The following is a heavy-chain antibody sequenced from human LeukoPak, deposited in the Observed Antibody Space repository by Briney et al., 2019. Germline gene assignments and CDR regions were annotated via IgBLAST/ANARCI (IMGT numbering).Heavy chain of an antibody. CDR2: IHPNSGGT. D-gene: IGHD1-1*01. Sequence: ASVKVSCKASGYTFIGYHIHWVRQAPEQGLEWMGRIHPNSGGTNYAQKFHGRVTMTRDTSITTAYMELSGLRSDDTAVYYCARGLGRPGNWFDPWGQGTLVTVSS. J-gene: IGHJ5*02. CDR1: GYTFIGYH. V-gene: IGHV1-2*06. CDR3: ARGLGRPGNWFDP.